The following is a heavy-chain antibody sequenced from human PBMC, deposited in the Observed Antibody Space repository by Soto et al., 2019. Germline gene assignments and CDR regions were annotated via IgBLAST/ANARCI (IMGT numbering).Heavy chain of an antibody. J-gene: IGHJ4*02. CDR2: IWYDGSNK. CDR3: ASGVVVPAAMGYFDY. CDR1: GFTFSSYG. D-gene: IGHD2-2*01. V-gene: IGHV3-33*01. Sequence: GGSLRLSCAASGFTFSSYGMHWVRQAPGKGLEWVAVIWYDGSNKYYADSVKGRFTISRDNSKNTLYLQMNSLRAEDTAVYYCASGVVVPAAMGYFDYWGQGTLVTVSS.